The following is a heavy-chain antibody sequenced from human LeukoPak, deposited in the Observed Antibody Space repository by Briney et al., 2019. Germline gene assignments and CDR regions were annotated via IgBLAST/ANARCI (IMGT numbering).Heavy chain of an antibody. CDR3: ARGSSGSSRADY. CDR1: GFTFSSYW. Sequence: PGGSLRLSCAASGFTFSSYWMHWVRHAPGKGLVWVSRIKSDGSSTTYADSVRGRFTISRDNAKNTLYLQMNSLRVEDTAVYYCARGSSGSSRADYWGQGTLVTVSS. CDR2: IKSDGSST. V-gene: IGHV3-74*01. J-gene: IGHJ4*02. D-gene: IGHD6-13*01.